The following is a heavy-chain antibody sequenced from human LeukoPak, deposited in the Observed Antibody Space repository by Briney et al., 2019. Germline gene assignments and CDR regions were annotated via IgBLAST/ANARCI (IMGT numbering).Heavy chain of an antibody. CDR3: AVYCSSTSCYISEDFDY. CDR1: GGSISSSSYY. V-gene: IGHV4-39*01. Sequence: PSETLSLTCTVSGGSISSSSYYWGWIRQPPGKGLEWIGSIYYRGSTYYNPSLKSRVTISVDTSKNQFSLKLSSVPAADTAVYYCAVYCSSTSCYISEDFDYWGQGTLVTVSS. CDR2: IYYRGST. J-gene: IGHJ4*02. D-gene: IGHD2-2*02.